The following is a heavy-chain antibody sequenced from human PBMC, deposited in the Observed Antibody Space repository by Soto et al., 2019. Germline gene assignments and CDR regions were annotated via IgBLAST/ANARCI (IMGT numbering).Heavy chain of an antibody. Sequence: SETLSLTCTVSSGSMSGYYWNWIRQPQGKGLEWIGYIYYSGSTNYNPSLKSRVTISVDTSKNQFSLKLSSVTAADTAVYYCARAGDYDFWSGYSNDAFDIWGQGTMVTVSS. J-gene: IGHJ3*02. D-gene: IGHD3-3*01. CDR2: IYYSGST. V-gene: IGHV4-59*01. CDR3: ARAGDYDFWSGYSNDAFDI. CDR1: SGSMSGYY.